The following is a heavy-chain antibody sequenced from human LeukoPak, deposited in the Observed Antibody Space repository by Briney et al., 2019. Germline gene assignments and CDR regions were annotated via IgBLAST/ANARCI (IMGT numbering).Heavy chain of an antibody. J-gene: IGHJ4*02. CDR1: GFSVKTYY. Sequence: GGSPRLSCAASGFSVKTYYTSWVRQAPGKGLEWVAIIHSDGTTYYAESVKGRFTFSRDNSRNTLYLQMNSLIAEDTAAYYCAKGSYYDSSGSFYFDYWGQGTLVTVSS. D-gene: IGHD3-22*01. V-gene: IGHV3-53*01. CDR2: IHSDGTT. CDR3: AKGSYYDSSGSFYFDY.